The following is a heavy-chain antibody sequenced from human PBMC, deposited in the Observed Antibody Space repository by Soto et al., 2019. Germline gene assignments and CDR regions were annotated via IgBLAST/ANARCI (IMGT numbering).Heavy chain of an antibody. CDR2: IIPIFGTA. Sequence: VASVKVSCKASGGTFSSYAISWVRQAPGQGLEWMGGIIPIFGTANYAQKFQGRVTITADESASTAYMELSSLRSEDTAVYYCARAYYYDSSGFGYFDYWGQGTLVTVSS. CDR1: GGTFSSYA. J-gene: IGHJ4*02. CDR3: ARAYYYDSSGFGYFDY. D-gene: IGHD3-22*01. V-gene: IGHV1-69*13.